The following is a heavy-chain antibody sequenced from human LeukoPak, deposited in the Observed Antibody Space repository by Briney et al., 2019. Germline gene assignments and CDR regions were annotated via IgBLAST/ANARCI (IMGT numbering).Heavy chain of an antibody. Sequence: PSETLSLTCAVYGGSFSGYYWSWIRQPPGKGLEWIGEINHSGSTNYNPSLKSRVTISVDTSKNQFSLKLSSVTAADTAVYYCARRRWAYSSGWYDYWGQGTLVTVSS. J-gene: IGHJ4*02. CDR1: GGSFSGYY. CDR2: INHSGST. D-gene: IGHD6-19*01. V-gene: IGHV4-34*01. CDR3: ARRRWAYSSGWYDY.